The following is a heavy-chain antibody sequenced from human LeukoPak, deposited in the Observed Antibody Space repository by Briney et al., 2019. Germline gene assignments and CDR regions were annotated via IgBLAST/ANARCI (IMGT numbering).Heavy chain of an antibody. Sequence: KSAGSLRLSCAASGFTFSSYCMSWVRQPPGKGLEWVSSISSSGSYIYYADSVKGRFNISRDNAKNSLCRQMNSLRAEDTAVYYCAGSTTVAFRNDYRGQGTLVTVSS. J-gene: IGHJ4*02. V-gene: IGHV3-21*01. D-gene: IGHD4-23*01. CDR3: AGSTTVAFRNDY. CDR2: ISSSGSYI. CDR1: GFTFSSYC.